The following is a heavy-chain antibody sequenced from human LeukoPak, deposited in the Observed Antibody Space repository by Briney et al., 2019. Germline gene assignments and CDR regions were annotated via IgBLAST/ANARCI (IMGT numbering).Heavy chain of an antibody. V-gene: IGHV4-59*08. D-gene: IGHD5-18*01. CDR1: GGSISSYY. CDR3: TRHVGYGNNWFDP. CDR2: IYYSGSN. Sequence: PSETLSLTCTVSGGSISSYYWSWIRQPPGKGLEWIGYIYYSGSNNYNPSLKSRITISVDTSKNQFSLKMRSLTAADTAVYYCTRHVGYGNNWFDPWGQGTLVTVSS. J-gene: IGHJ5*02.